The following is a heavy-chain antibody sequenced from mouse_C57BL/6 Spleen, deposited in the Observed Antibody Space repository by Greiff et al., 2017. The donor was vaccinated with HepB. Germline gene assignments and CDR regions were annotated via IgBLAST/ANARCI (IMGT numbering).Heavy chain of an antibody. CDR3: ARQRLLFDY. CDR2: ISSGGSYT. CDR1: GFTFSSYG. V-gene: IGHV5-6*01. Sequence: EVNVVESGGDLVKPGGSLKLSCAASGFTFSSYGMSWVRQTPDKRLEWVATISSGGSYTYYPDSVKGRFTISRDNAKNTLYLQMSSLKSEDTAMYYCARQRLLFDYWGQGTTLTVSS. D-gene: IGHD2-3*01. J-gene: IGHJ2*01.